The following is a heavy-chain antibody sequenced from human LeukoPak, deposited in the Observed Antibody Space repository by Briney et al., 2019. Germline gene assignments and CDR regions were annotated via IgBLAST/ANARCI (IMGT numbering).Heavy chain of an antibody. D-gene: IGHD1-26*01. CDR1: GFTFSSYG. CDR2: INWNGGST. V-gene: IGHV3-20*03. CDR3: ARDHGELLHSGWFDYYYMDV. Sequence: PGGSLRLSYAASGFTFSSYGMSWVRQAPGKGLEWVSGINWNGGSTGYADSVKGRFTISRDNAKNSLYLQMNSLRAEDTALYYCARDHGELLHSGWFDYYYMDVWGKGTTVTVSS. J-gene: IGHJ6*03.